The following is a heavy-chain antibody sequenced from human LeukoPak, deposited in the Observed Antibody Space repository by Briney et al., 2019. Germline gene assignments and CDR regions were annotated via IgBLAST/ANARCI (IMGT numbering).Heavy chain of an antibody. J-gene: IGHJ4*02. D-gene: IGHD1-26*01. V-gene: IGHV3-23*01. Sequence: GGTLRLSCAASGFTFSSYAMTWVRQAPGKGLEWVSVISGSGGSTYYADSVKGRFTISRDNSKNTLYLQMNSLRAEDTAVYYCAKAWELLGGWLDYWGQGTLVTVSS. CDR3: AKAWELLGGWLDY. CDR2: ISGSGGST. CDR1: GFTFSSYA.